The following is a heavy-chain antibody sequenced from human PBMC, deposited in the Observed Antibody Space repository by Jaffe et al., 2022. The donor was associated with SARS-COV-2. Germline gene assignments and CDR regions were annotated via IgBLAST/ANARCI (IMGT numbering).Heavy chain of an antibody. D-gene: IGHD2-15*01. V-gene: IGHV3-64D*09. J-gene: IGHJ6*02. CDR3: VKDLRYCSGDSCYSGFYYGMDV. CDR2: ITYNGEST. CDR1: GLNFSAYA. Sequence: EVQLVESGGGLVRPGGSLRLSCSASGLNFSAYAIHWVRQAPGKGLEYVSAITYNGESTYYADSVKGRFTISRDNSKNTLTLQMNSLRTEDSAVYYCVKDLRYCSGDSCYSGFYYGMDVWGQGTTVTVSS.